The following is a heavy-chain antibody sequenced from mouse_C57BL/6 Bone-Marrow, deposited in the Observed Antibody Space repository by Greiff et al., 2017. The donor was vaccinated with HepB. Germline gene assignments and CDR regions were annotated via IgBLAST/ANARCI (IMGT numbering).Heavy chain of an antibody. CDR2: IWSDGST. Sequence: VQLKESGPGLVAPSQSLSITCTVSGFSLTSYGVHWVRQPPGKGLEWLVVIWSDGSTTYNSALKSRLSISKDNSKSQVFLKMNSLQTDDTAMYYCARHESYDYDTWFAYWGQGTLVTVSA. J-gene: IGHJ3*01. CDR3: ARHESYDYDTWFAY. V-gene: IGHV2-6-1*01. D-gene: IGHD2-4*01. CDR1: GFSLTSYG.